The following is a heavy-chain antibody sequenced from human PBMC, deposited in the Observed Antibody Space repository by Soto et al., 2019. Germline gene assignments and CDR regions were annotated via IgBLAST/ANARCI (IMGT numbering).Heavy chain of an antibody. CDR2: IYFDGIAT. D-gene: IGHD1-26*01. CDR3: ARGGAMGVDY. V-gene: IGHV3-74*01. CDR1: GFTFNTHW. J-gene: IGHJ4*02. Sequence: GGSLRLSCTASGFTFNTHWMHWVRQAPGKGLVWVSRIYFDGIATNYADSVKGRLTVSRDNAKNTVYLHVNTLRDEDTAVYYCARGGAMGVDYWGQGTLVTVSS.